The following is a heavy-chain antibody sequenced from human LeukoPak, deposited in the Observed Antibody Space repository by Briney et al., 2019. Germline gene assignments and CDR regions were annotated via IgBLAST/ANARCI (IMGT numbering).Heavy chain of an antibody. V-gene: IGHV4-30-2*01. D-gene: IGHD6-6*01. J-gene: IGHJ6*03. CDR3: ARDWNMYSSSYPKPRYYYYYMDV. Sequence: SETLSLTCTVSGGSISSGGYYWSWIRQPPGKGLEWIGYIYHSGSTYYNPSLKSRVTVSVDRSKNQFSLKLSSVTAADTAVYYCARDWNMYSSSYPKPRYYYYYMDVWGKGTTVTVSS. CDR2: IYHSGST. CDR1: GGSISSGGYY.